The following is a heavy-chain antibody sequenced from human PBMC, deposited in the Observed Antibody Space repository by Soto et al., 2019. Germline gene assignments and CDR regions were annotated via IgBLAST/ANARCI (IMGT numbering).Heavy chain of an antibody. D-gene: IGHD3-3*01. V-gene: IGHV4-59*08. Sequence: QVQLQESGPGLVKPSETLSLTCTVSGASISSHYWSWIRQAPGKGLEWIGFSYYSGSPNYNPSLKSRVTISVDTAKYQFSLKLSSVTAAVTAVYYCARSEWKYFNYGYYFYMGVGGKGTTVTVSS. CDR3: ARSEWKYFNYGYYFYMGV. CDR1: GASISSHY. J-gene: IGHJ6*03. CDR2: SYYSGSP.